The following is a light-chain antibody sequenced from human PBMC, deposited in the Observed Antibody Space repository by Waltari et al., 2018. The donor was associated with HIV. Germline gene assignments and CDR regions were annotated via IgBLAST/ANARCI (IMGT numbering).Light chain of an antibody. CDR2: SNN. CDR1: NSTNGDNT. CDR3: ATLEDSLKGPL. J-gene: IGLJ2*01. Sequence: QSVLTHPPSASRARGQRVPLPCPGSNSTNGDNTVCSYQQFPKTAPQRLIYSNNQRPSGVPDRFSGSKSGTSASLTTRGLQAADEAGYYCATLEDSLKGPLFGGGTKVTVL. V-gene: IGLV1-44*01.